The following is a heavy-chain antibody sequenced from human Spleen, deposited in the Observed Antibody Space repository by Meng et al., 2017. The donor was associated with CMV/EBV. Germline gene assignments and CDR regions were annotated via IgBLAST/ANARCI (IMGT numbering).Heavy chain of an antibody. Sequence: GESLKISCAASGFTFRRYAMCWVRQAPGKGLEWVSGISGSGASTYYADSVKGRFTISRDNSKNTLYVQMNSLRAEDTAVYYCAGPGGDDSSGGIDYWGQGTLVTVSS. J-gene: IGHJ4*02. CDR2: ISGSGAST. CDR3: AGPGGDDSSGGIDY. D-gene: IGHD3-22*01. CDR1: GFTFRRYA. V-gene: IGHV3-23*01.